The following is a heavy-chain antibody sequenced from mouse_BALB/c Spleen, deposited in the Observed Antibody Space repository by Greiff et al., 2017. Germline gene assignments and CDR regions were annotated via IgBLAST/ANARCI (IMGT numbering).Heavy chain of an antibody. D-gene: IGHD3-1*01. CDR3: AREEGSSGYGDY. J-gene: IGHJ2*01. CDR1: GYSITSGYY. V-gene: IGHV3-6*02. Sequence: EVKLQESGPGLVKPSQSLSLTCSVTGYSITSGYYWNWIRQFPGNKLEWMGYISYDGSNNYNPSLKNRISITRDTSKNQFFLKLNSVTTEDTATYYCAREEGSSGYGDYWGQGTTLTVSS. CDR2: ISYDGSN.